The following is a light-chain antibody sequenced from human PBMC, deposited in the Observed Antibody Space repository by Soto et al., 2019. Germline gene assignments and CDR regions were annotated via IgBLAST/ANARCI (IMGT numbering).Light chain of an antibody. CDR1: QTVRNNY. CDR3: QQYDSFSVT. V-gene: IGKV3-20*01. J-gene: IGKJ1*01. Sequence: EFVLTQSPGTLSLSPGERATLSCRASQTVRNNYLAWYQQKPGQAPRLLIYDASSRATGIPDRFSGGGSGTDFTLTISSLQPEDFATYYCQQYDSFSVTFGQGTKVDI. CDR2: DAS.